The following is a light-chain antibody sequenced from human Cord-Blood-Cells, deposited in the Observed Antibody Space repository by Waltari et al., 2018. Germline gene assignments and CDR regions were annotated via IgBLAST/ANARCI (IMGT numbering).Light chain of an antibody. CDR3: QTWGTGIRV. CDR2: LNSDGSH. V-gene: IGLV4-69*01. Sequence: QLVLTQSPSASASLGASVKLTCTLSSGHSSYAIAWQQQQPETGPRYLMKLNSDGSHSKGDGIPDRFSGSSSGAERYLTISSLQSEDEAYYYCQTWGTGIRVFGGGTKLTVL. CDR1: SGHSSYA. J-gene: IGLJ3*02.